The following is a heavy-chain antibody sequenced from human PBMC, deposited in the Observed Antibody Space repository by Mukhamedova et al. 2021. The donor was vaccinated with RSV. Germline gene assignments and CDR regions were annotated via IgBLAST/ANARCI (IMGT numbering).Heavy chain of an antibody. D-gene: IGHD3-10*01. V-gene: IGHV1-46*01. CDR3: ATNYKGRFTGFDY. CDR2: INPANADT. J-gene: IGHJ4*01. CDR1: TTYF. Sequence: TTYFMYWVRQAPGQGLEWMGEINPANADTKYAQNFQGRITMTRDSSTSTLYMEVSNLRSEDTAVYYCATNYKGRFTGFDY.